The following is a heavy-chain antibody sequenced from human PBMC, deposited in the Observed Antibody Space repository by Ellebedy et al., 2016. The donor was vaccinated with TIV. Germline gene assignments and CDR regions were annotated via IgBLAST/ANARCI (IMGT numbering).Heavy chain of an antibody. CDR1: GYSISSGYL. Sequence: GSLRLSXTVSGYSISSGYLWGWIRQPPGKGLEWIGSMYHSGSTYYNPSLKSRVTISIDTAKNQFSLKLSSVTAADMAVYYCAREWGEGPGSYIDYWGQGTLVTVSS. D-gene: IGHD3-10*01. V-gene: IGHV4-38-2*02. CDR3: AREWGEGPGSYIDY. CDR2: MYHSGST. J-gene: IGHJ4*02.